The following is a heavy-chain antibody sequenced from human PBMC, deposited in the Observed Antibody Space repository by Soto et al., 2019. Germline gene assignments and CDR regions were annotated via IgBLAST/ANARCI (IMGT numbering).Heavy chain of an antibody. Sequence: EVQLLESGGGLVQPGGSLRLSCAASGFTFSSYAMSWVRKAPGKGLEWVSAISGSGGSTYYADSVKGRFTISRDNSKNTLYLQMNSLRAEDTAVYYCAKEVTVVTRYYYYGMDVWGQGTTVTVSS. CDR3: AKEVTVVTRYYYYGMDV. V-gene: IGHV3-23*01. D-gene: IGHD2-21*02. J-gene: IGHJ6*02. CDR2: ISGSGGST. CDR1: GFTFSSYA.